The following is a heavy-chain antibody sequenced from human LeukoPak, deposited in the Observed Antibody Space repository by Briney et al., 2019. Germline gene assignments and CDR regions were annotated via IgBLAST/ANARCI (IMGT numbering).Heavy chain of an antibody. D-gene: IGHD2-21*02. CDR1: GGSFSGYY. Sequence: PSETLSLTCAVYGGSFSGYYWSWIRQPPGKGLEWIGEINHSGSTNYNPSLKSRVTISVDTSKNQFSLKLSSVTAADTAVYYCAIRIVVVTQRFDPWGQGTLVTVSS. CDR3: AIRIVVVTQRFDP. V-gene: IGHV4-34*01. J-gene: IGHJ5*02. CDR2: INHSGST.